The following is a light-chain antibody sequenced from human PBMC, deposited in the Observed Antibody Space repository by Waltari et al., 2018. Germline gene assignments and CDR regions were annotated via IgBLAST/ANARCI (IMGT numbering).Light chain of an antibody. CDR2: EVT. V-gene: IGLV2-23*02. Sequence: QSALTQPASVSGSPGQSITISCTGSSSDVGTYNLVSWYQQYPCKAPKLMIYEVTKRPSGVSNRFSGSKSGNTASLTISGLQAEDEADYYCCSYAGSTTFVVFGGGTNLAVL. J-gene: IGLJ2*01. CDR3: CSYAGSTTFVV. CDR1: SSDVGTYNL.